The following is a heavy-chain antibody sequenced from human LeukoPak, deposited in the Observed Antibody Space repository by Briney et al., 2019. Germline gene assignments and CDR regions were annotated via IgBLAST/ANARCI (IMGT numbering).Heavy chain of an antibody. V-gene: IGHV3-20*04. Sequence: RAGGSLRLXCAASGFTFDDYGMSWVRQAPGKGLEWVSGINWNGGSTGYADSEKGRFTISRDNAKNSLYLQMNSLRAEDTALYYCAREAPNHYYYYMDVWGKGTTVTVSS. J-gene: IGHJ6*03. CDR1: GFTFDDYG. CDR3: AREAPNHYYYYMDV. CDR2: INWNGGST.